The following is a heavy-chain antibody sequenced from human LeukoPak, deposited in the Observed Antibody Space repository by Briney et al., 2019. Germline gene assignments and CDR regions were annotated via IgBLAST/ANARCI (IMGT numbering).Heavy chain of an antibody. V-gene: IGHV3-21*01. CDR3: ARVEASGYDYGAFDY. D-gene: IGHD5-12*01. J-gene: IGHJ4*02. CDR2: ISSSSSYI. CDR1: RFTFSSYS. Sequence: GGSLRLSCAASRFTFSSYSMNWVRQAPGKGLEWVSSISSSSSYIYYADSVKGRFTISRDNAKNSLYLQMNSLRAEDTAVYYCARVEASGYDYGAFDYWGQGTLVTVSS.